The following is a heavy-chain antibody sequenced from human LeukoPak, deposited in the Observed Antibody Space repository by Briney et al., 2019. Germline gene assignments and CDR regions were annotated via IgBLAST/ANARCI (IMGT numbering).Heavy chain of an antibody. CDR2: ISSSGSTI. CDR3: ARDQQQHLRLNFVY. V-gene: IGHV3-11*01. CDR1: GFTFSDYY. Sequence: GGSLRLSCAASGFTFSDYYMSWIRQAPGKGLEWVSYISSSGSTIYYADSVKGRFTISRDNAKNSLYLQMNSLRAEDTAVYYFARDQQQHLRLNFVYWGQGTLVTVSA. J-gene: IGHJ4*02. D-gene: IGHD6-13*01.